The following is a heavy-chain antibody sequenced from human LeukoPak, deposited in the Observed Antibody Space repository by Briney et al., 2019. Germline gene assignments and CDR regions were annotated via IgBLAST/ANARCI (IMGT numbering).Heavy chain of an antibody. CDR1: GGTFSSYA. V-gene: IGHV1-69*04. Sequence: ASVKVSCKASGGTFSSYAISWVRQAPGQGLEWMGRIIPILGIANYAQKFQCRVTITADKSTSTAYMELSSLRSEDTAVYYCASAARTFDGWYFDVWGQGTLVTVSS. CDR3: ASAARTFDGWYFDV. J-gene: IGHJ4*02. CDR2: IIPILGIA. D-gene: IGHD6-13*01.